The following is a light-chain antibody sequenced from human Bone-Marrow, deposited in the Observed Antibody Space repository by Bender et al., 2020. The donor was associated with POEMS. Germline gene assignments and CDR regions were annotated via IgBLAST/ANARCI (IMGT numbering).Light chain of an antibody. CDR3: AAWDDSLNEYV. J-gene: IGLJ1*01. CDR1: YSNIGSNT. V-gene: IGLV1-44*01. Sequence: QSVLTQPPSAPGTPGQRVTISCSGRYSNIGSNTVNWYQQLPGTAPKLLIYDNNERPPGVPDRISASKSGTSASLAISGLQSEDAAEYYCAAWDDSLNEYVFGTGTKVTVL. CDR2: DNN.